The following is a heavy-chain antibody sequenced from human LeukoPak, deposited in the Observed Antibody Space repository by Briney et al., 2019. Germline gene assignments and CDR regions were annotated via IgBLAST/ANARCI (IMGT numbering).Heavy chain of an antibody. Sequence: RASVKVSCKASGYTFTTYDINWVRQATGQGLEWMGWMNPNSGNTGYAQKFQGRVTITRDTSASTAYMELSSLRSEDTAVYYCARGRCVGSTNCYYFDSWGQGAPVTVSS. J-gene: IGHJ4*02. CDR2: MNPNSGNT. CDR1: GYTFTTYD. D-gene: IGHD2-2*01. CDR3: ARGRCVGSTNCYYFDS. V-gene: IGHV1-8*01.